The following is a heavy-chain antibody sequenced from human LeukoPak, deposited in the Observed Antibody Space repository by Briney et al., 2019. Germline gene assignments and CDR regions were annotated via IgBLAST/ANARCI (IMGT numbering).Heavy chain of an antibody. CDR2: INHSGST. CDR3: ARAPDYYYYYYMDV. V-gene: IGHV4-34*01. CDR1: GGSFSGYY. Sequence: SETLSLTCAVYGGSFSGYYWSWIRQPPGKGLEWIGEINHSGSTNYNPSLKSRVTISGDTSKNQFSLKLSSVTAADTAVYYCARAPDYYYYYYMDVWGKGTTVTISS. J-gene: IGHJ6*03.